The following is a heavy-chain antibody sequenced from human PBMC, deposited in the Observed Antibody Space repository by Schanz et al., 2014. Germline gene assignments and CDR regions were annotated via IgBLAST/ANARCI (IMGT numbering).Heavy chain of an antibody. CDR2: ISTTGSTI. Sequence: EVQLVESGGGLVQPGGSLRLSCAASGFSFSSYSLNWVRQAPGKGLEWVSYISTTGSTIYYADSVRGRFTISRDNAKNSLYLQMNSLRAEDTAVYCCARVKGGFDYWGQGTLVTVSS. CDR3: ARVKGGFDY. J-gene: IGHJ4*02. CDR1: GFSFSSYS. D-gene: IGHD3-16*01. V-gene: IGHV3-48*01.